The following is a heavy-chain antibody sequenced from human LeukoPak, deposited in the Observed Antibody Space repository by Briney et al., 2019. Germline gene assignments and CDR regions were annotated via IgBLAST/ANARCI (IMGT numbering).Heavy chain of an antibody. CDR3: TRDRSRAEDD. D-gene: IGHD1-14*01. CDR1: GFTFSGHW. V-gene: IGHV3-7*01. CDR2: INQGGSDK. J-gene: IGHJ4*02. Sequence: KAGGSLRLSCAASGFTFSGHWMSWVRQAPGKGLEWVANINQGGSDKYYVDSVKGRFTISRDNANNLLYLQMNSLRGEDTAVYYCTRDRSRAEDDWGQGTLVTVS.